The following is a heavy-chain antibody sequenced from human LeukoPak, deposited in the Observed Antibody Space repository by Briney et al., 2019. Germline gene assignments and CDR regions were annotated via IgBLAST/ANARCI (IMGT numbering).Heavy chain of an antibody. V-gene: IGHV4-34*01. CDR3: ARASGYCSGGSCFDY. CDR2: INHSGST. Sequence: PSETLSLTCAVYGGSFSGYYWSWIRQPPGKGLEWIGEINHSGSTNYNPSLKSRVTISVDTSKNQFSLKLSSVTTADTAVYYCARASGYCSGGSCFDYWGQGTLVTVSS. J-gene: IGHJ4*02. CDR1: GGSFSGYY. D-gene: IGHD2-15*01.